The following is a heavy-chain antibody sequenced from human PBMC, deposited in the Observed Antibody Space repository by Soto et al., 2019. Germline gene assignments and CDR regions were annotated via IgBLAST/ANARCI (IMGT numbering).Heavy chain of an antibody. CDR2: FDPEDGET. D-gene: IGHD3-3*01. CDR1: GYTLTELS. Sequence: ASVKVSCKVSGYTLTELSMHWVRQAPGKGLEWMGGFDPEDGETIYAQKFQGRVTITADKSTSTAYMELSSLRSEDTAVYYCASPRAYDFWSGYLDYYYYMDVWGKGTTVTVSS. V-gene: IGHV1-24*01. CDR3: ASPRAYDFWSGYLDYYYYMDV. J-gene: IGHJ6*03.